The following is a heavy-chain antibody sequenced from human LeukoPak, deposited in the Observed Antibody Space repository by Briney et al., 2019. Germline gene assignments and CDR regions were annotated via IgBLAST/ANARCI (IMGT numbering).Heavy chain of an antibody. J-gene: IGHJ4*02. CDR1: GYTFTSYG. CDR2: ISAYNGNT. Sequence: ASVKVSCKAPGYTFTSYGISWVRQAPGQGLEWMGWISAYNGNTNYAQKLQGRVTMTTDTSTSTAYMELRSLRSDDTAVYYCARVSVMITFGGVIVQRSFDYWGQGTLVTVSS. V-gene: IGHV1-18*01. CDR3: ARVSVMITFGGVIVQRSFDY. D-gene: IGHD3-16*02.